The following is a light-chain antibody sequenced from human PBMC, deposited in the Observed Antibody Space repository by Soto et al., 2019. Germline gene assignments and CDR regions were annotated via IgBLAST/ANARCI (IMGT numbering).Light chain of an antibody. CDR2: AAS. J-gene: IGKJ1*01. CDR3: LQEHSYPWT. CDR1: QGIGNR. V-gene: IGKV1-6*01. Sequence: AIQMTQSPSSLSASVGDRVTITCRASQGIGNRLGWYQQKPGKAPKLLIYAASTLQSGVPSRFSGGGSVTDFTLTITCLQPEDFATYYCLQEHSYPWTFGQGTRVEIK.